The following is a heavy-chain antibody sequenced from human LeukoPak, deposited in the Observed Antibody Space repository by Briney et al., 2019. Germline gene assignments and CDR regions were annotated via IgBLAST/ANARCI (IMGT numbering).Heavy chain of an antibody. V-gene: IGHV5-51*01. Sequence: IXXGDSDTRYSPSFQGQVTISADKSISTAYLQWSSLKASDTAMYYCARSFSEGDIVVVPAAIDYWGQGTLVTVSS. J-gene: IGHJ4*02. CDR2: IXXGDSDT. D-gene: IGHD2-2*01. CDR3: ARSFSEGDIVVVPAAIDY.